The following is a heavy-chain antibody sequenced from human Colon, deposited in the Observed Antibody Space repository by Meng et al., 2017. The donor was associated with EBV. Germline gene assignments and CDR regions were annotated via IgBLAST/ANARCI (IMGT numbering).Heavy chain of an antibody. CDR3: ARGKQDAWELLAY. CDR2: IDDSGST. V-gene: IGHV4-4*03. Sequence: QGPLQESGPGLVTPPGTISLPCGVSGFSIRSNIRWTWVRQPPGKGLEWIGDIDDSGSTNYNPSLNSRISISLDKSKNHFSLKVNSVTAADTAVYYCARGKQDAWELLAYWGQGALVTVSS. J-gene: IGHJ4*02. CDR1: GFSIRSNIR. D-gene: IGHD1-26*01.